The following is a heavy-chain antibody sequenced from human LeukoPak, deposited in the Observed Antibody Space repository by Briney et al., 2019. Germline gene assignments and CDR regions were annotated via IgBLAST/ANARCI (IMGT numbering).Heavy chain of an antibody. CDR3: AKYSSSSNYYYGMDV. J-gene: IGHJ6*02. CDR1: GFTFSNYG. Sequence: GGSLRLSCAASGFTFSNYGMHWVRQAPGKGLDWVAVVSDDGSHKQYADSVKGRFTVSRDNSEKTLYLQMNSLRAEDTAVYYCAKYSSSSNYYYGMDVWGQGATVTVSS. CDR2: VSDDGSHK. D-gene: IGHD6-13*01. V-gene: IGHV3-30*18.